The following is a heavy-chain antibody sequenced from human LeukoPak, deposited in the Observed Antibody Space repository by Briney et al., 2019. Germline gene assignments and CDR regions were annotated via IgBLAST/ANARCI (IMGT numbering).Heavy chain of an antibody. CDR1: GGTFSSYA. Sequence: SVKVSCKASGGTFSSYAISWVRQAPGQGLEWMGGIIPIFGTANYAQKFQGRVTITTDESTSTAHMELSSLRSEDTAVYYCARVSIAAAGTLDYWGQGTLVTVSS. J-gene: IGHJ4*02. D-gene: IGHD6-13*01. CDR2: IIPIFGTA. CDR3: ARVSIAAAGTLDY. V-gene: IGHV1-69*05.